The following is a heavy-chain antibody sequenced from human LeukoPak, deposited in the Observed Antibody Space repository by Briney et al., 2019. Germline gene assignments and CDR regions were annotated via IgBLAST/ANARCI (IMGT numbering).Heavy chain of an antibody. CDR2: TYYRSKWYN. V-gene: IGHV6-1*01. CDR3: ARGGEYCSGGSCYRNWFDL. CDR1: GDSVSSNSAA. J-gene: IGHJ5*02. D-gene: IGHD2-15*01. Sequence: SQTLSLTCAISGDSVSSNSAAWNWIRQSPSRGLEWLGRTYYRSKWYNDYAVSVKSRITINPDTSKNQFSLQLNSVTPEDTAVYYCARGGEYCSGGSCYRNWFDLWGQGTLVTVSS.